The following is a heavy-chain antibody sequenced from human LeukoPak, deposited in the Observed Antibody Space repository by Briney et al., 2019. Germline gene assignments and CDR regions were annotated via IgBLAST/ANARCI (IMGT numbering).Heavy chain of an antibody. CDR3: VRDWNWGPDH. CDR2: ILPKSGET. CDR1: GYTFTGYY. Sequence: EASVKVSCKASGYTFTGYYMHWVRQAPGHGLEWMGWILPKSGETHYAQNFEGRLTVTRDTSTRAVYMLLTSLTSDDTAVYFCVRDWNWGPDHWGQGTLVTVFS. J-gene: IGHJ4*02. V-gene: IGHV1-2*02. D-gene: IGHD3-16*01.